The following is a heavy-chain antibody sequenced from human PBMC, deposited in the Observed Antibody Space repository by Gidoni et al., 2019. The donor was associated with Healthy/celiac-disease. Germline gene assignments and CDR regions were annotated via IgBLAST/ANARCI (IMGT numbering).Heavy chain of an antibody. CDR2: IHHSGST. D-gene: IGHD7-27*01. J-gene: IGHJ3*02. Sequence: QVQLQQWGAGLLKPSETLSLTCAVYGGSFSGYYWSCIRQPPGKGLEWIGEIHHSGSTNYNPSLTSRVTLSVDTSKNQFSLKLSSVTAAATAVYYCARGWAPAAFDIWGQGTMVTVSS. CDR3: ARGWAPAAFDI. V-gene: IGHV4-34*01. CDR1: GGSFSGYY.